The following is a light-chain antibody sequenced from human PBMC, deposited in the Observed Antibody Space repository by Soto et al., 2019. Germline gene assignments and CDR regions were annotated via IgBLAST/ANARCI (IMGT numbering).Light chain of an antibody. CDR2: AAS. Sequence: DIQMTQSPSSLSASVGDRVTITCRASQRISSYLNWYQQKPGKAPKLLIYAASSLQSGVPSMFSGSGSSTEFTITISSLQPEDFANYYCQQSYSTPFTFGPGTKVDIK. V-gene: IGKV1-39*01. CDR3: QQSYSTPFT. J-gene: IGKJ3*01. CDR1: QRISSY.